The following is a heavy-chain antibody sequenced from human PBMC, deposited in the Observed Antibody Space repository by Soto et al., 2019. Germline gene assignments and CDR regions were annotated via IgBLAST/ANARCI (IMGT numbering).Heavy chain of an antibody. CDR3: ARGPYYYGMDV. J-gene: IGHJ6*02. CDR1: GFTFSSYA. V-gene: IGHV3-30-3*01. Sequence: QVQLVESGGGVVQPGRSLRLSCAASGFTFSSYAMHWVRQAPGKGLEWVAVISYDGSNKYYADSVKGRFTISRDNSTNTLYLHMNSLRAEDTAVSYCARGPYYYGMDVWGQGTTVTVSS. CDR2: ISYDGSNK.